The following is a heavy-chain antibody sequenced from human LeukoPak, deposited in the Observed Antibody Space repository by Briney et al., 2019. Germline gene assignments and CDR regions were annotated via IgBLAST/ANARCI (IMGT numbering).Heavy chain of an antibody. CDR2: IKQDGSEK. CDR3: ARDYCSSTSCPTMGGAFDI. V-gene: IGHV3-7*01. D-gene: IGHD2-2*01. CDR1: GFTFSSYW. J-gene: IGHJ3*02. Sequence: GGSLRLSCAASGFTFSSYWMSWVRQAPGKGLEWVANIKQDGSEKYYVDSVKGRSTISRDNAKNSLYLQMNSLRAEDTAVYYCARDYCSSTSCPTMGGAFDIWGQGTIVTVSS.